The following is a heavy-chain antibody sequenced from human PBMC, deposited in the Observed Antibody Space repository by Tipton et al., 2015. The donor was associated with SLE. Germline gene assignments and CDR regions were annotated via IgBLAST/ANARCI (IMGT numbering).Heavy chain of an antibody. CDR1: GHTFTSYG. D-gene: IGHD3-10*01. V-gene: IGHV1-18*01. CDR3: ARSYYGSRHYYTHADH. CDR2: ISAHNGNT. Sequence: QLVQSGAEVKQPGASVKVSCKTSGHTFTSYGISWVRQAPGQGLEWMGWISAHNGNTDSAQNLQGRVTMTADTSTTTAYMELRSLRSDDTAVYYCARSYYGSRHYYTHADHWGQGTQVTVSS. J-gene: IGHJ4*02.